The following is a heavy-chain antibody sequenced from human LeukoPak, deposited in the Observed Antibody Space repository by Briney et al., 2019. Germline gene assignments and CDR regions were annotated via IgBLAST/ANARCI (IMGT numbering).Heavy chain of an antibody. Sequence: GGSLRLSCAASEFTFSSYTMSWVRQAPGKGLEWVGRIKSKTNGGTTDFAAPMKGRFTISREDSKNTLHLQMNSLKTEDTAVYYCTLNYESSGALFDYWGQGTLVTVSS. D-gene: IGHD3-22*01. V-gene: IGHV3-15*01. J-gene: IGHJ4*02. CDR3: TLNYESSGALFDY. CDR2: IKSKTNGGTT. CDR1: EFTFSSYT.